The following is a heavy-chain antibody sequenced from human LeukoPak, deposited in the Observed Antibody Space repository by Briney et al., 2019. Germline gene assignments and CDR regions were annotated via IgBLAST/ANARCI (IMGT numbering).Heavy chain of an antibody. CDR2: ISSSSSTI. Sequence: GGSLRLSCAASGFTFSSYSMNWVRQAPGKGLEWVSYISSSSSTIYYADSVKGRFTISRDNAKNSLYLQMNSLRAEDTAVYCCASLWYGDYGSYWGQGTLVTVSS. V-gene: IGHV3-48*01. CDR3: ASLWYGDYGSY. J-gene: IGHJ4*02. D-gene: IGHD4-17*01. CDR1: GFTFSSYS.